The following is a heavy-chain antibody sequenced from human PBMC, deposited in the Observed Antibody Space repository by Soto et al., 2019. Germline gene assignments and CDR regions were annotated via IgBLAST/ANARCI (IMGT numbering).Heavy chain of an antibody. CDR1: GFTFSSYG. V-gene: IGHV3-33*01. CDR2: MWYDGSNK. D-gene: IGHD4-17*01. CDR3: AREVATTIDY. J-gene: IGHJ4*02. Sequence: QVQLVESGGGVVQPGRSLRLSCAASGFTFSSYGMHWVRQAPGKGLEWVAVMWYDGSNKYYADSVKGRFTISRDNSKNTLYLQMNSLRAEDTAVYYCAREVATTIDYWGQGTLVTVSS.